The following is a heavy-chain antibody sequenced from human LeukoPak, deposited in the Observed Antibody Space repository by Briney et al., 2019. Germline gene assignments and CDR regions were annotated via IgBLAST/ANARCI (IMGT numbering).Heavy chain of an antibody. CDR2: INSDGSST. D-gene: IGHD3-10*01. CDR3: AREGRISRTKWHYYYYGMDV. V-gene: IGHV3-74*01. J-gene: IGHJ6*02. CDR1: GFIFSSYW. Sequence: GGSLRLSCAASGFIFSSYWMHWVRQAPGKGLVWVSRINSDGSSTSYADSVKGRFTISRDNAKNTLYLQMNSLRAEDTAVYYCAREGRISRTKWHYYYYGMDVWGQGTTVTVSS.